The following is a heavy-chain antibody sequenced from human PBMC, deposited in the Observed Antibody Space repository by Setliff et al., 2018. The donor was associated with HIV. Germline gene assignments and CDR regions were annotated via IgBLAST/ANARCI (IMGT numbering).Heavy chain of an antibody. Sequence: SGPTLVNPTQTLTLTCTVSGFSIGTLGMCVGWIRQPPGKALEWLARIDWDDDKYYSTSLRTRLTVSKDNSKNQVVLTMTNMGPLDTGTYYCARLDYGSNWFDPWGQGTLVTVSS. D-gene: IGHD4-17*01. CDR2: IDWDDDK. CDR3: ARLDYGSNWFDP. V-gene: IGHV2-70*11. CDR1: GFSIGTLGMC. J-gene: IGHJ5*02.